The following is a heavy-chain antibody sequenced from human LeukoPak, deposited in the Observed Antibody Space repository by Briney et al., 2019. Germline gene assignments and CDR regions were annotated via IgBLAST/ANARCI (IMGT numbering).Heavy chain of an antibody. CDR1: GFTFSNYA. V-gene: IGHV3-23*01. J-gene: IGHJ4*02. CDR3: ARRYNYGSYYFDY. Sequence: GGSLRLSCAASGFTFSNYAMSWVRQAPGKGLEWVSAISGNGGSTYYADSVKGRFAISRDNSKNTLYLQMNSLRAEDTAVYYCARRYNYGSYYFDYWGQGTLVTVSS. D-gene: IGHD5-18*01. CDR2: ISGNGGST.